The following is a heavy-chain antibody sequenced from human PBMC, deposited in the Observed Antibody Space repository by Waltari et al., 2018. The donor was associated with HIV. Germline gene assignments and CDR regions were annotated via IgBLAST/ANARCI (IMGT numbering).Heavy chain of an antibody. CDR1: GGSISNYY. CDR3: ARGIYGDISGDMDV. J-gene: IGHJ6*02. CDR2: MYYSGST. V-gene: IGHV4-59*01. D-gene: IGHD3-3*01. Sequence: QVQLQESGPGLVKPSETLSLTCTVSGGSISNYYWSWIRPPPGKGLEWIGYMYYSGSTNYNPSLKSRVTISVDTSKNQFSLKLSSVTAADTAVYYCARGIYGDISGDMDVWGQGTTVTVSS.